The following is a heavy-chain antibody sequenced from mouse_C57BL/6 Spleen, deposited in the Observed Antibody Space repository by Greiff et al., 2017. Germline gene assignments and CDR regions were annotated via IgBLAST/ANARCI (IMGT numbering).Heavy chain of an antibody. J-gene: IGHJ1*03. Sequence: EVKLVESGPGMVKPSQSLSLTCTVTGYSITSGYDWHWIRHFPGNKLEWMGYISYSGRTNYNPSLKSRISITHDTSKNHFFLKLNSVTTEDTATYYCARGGTTVVSHWYFDVWGTGTTVTVSS. CDR3: ARGGTTVVSHWYFDV. D-gene: IGHD1-1*01. CDR2: ISYSGRT. CDR1: GYSITSGYD. V-gene: IGHV3-1*01.